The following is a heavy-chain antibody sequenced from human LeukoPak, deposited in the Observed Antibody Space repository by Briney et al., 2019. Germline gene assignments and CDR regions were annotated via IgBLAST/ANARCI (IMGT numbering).Heavy chain of an antibody. CDR2: INAGHGNT. Sequence: ASVKVSCKASGYTFTSYTMHWVRQAPGRRLEWMGWINAGHGNTKYSQKFQARVSITRDTSASTAYMELRSLRSEDTAVYYCARGAGFAEPLPDYWGQGTLVTVSS. CDR1: GYTFTSYT. J-gene: IGHJ4*02. CDR3: ARGAGFAEPLPDY. D-gene: IGHD1-14*01. V-gene: IGHV1-3*01.